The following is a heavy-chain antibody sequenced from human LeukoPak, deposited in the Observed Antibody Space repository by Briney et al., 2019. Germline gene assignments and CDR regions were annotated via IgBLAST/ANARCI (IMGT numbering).Heavy chain of an antibody. CDR3: ARVDVVVPAAMRDPENYFDY. CDR1: GYTFTSYY. CDR2: INPSGGST. V-gene: IGHV1-46*01. D-gene: IGHD2-2*01. Sequence: ASVKVSCKASGYTFTSYYMHWVRQAPGQGLEWMRIINPSGGSTSYAQKFQGRVTMTRDTSTSTVYMELSSLRSEDTAVYYCARVDVVVPAAMRDPENYFDYWGQGTLVTVSS. J-gene: IGHJ4*02.